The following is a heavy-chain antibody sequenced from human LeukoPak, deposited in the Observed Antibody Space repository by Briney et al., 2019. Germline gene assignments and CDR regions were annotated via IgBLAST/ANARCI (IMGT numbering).Heavy chain of an antibody. CDR2: MNPNSGGT. J-gene: IGHJ4*02. V-gene: IGHV1-2*02. CDR1: GYTFTSYA. Sequence: ASVNVSCKASGYTFTSYAINWVRQATGQGLEWMGWMNPNSGGTNYAPKFQGRVTMTRDTSISTAYMELSRLRSDDTAVYYCARVPRKYYDFWSGYPTFDYWGQGTLVTVSS. D-gene: IGHD3-3*01. CDR3: ARVPRKYYDFWSGYPTFDY.